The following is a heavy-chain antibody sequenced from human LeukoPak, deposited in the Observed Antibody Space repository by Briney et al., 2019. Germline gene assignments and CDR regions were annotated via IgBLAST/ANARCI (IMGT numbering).Heavy chain of an antibody. CDR1: GFTFSSYA. J-gene: IGHJ3*02. CDR2: ISGSGGST. D-gene: IGHD6-6*01. CDR3: AKYKLPGGAARPRDAFDI. Sequence: PGGSLRLSCAASGFTFSSYAMSWVRQAPGKGLEWVSAISGSGGSTYYADSVKGRFTISRDNSKNTLYLQMNSLRAEDTAVYYCAKYKLPGGAARPRDAFDIWGQGTMVTVSS. V-gene: IGHV3-23*01.